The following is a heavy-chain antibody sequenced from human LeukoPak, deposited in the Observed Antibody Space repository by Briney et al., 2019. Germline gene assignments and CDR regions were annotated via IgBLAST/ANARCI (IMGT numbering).Heavy chain of an antibody. CDR3: TTLTDIPQFDC. D-gene: IGHD2-21*01. V-gene: IGHV3-15*01. CDR2: IKSKTDGGTT. Sequence: GGSLRLSCAASGFSFSNAWMSWVRQAAGKGLEWVGRIKSKTDGGTTDYAAPVKGRFTISRDDSKNTLYLQMSSLKTEDTAVYYCTTLTDIPQFDCWGQGTLVAVSS. J-gene: IGHJ4*02. CDR1: GFSFSNAW.